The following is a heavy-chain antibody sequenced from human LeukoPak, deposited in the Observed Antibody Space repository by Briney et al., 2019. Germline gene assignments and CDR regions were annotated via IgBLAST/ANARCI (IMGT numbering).Heavy chain of an antibody. Sequence: SETLSLTCTVSGYSISSGYYWGWIRQPPGKGLEWIGSIYHSGSTYYNPSLKSRVTISVDTSKNQFSLKLSSATAADTAVYYCARSLDCSSTSCQERGNWFDPWGQGTLVTVSS. D-gene: IGHD2-2*01. J-gene: IGHJ5*02. CDR3: ARSLDCSSTSCQERGNWFDP. CDR1: GYSISSGYY. V-gene: IGHV4-38-2*02. CDR2: IYHSGST.